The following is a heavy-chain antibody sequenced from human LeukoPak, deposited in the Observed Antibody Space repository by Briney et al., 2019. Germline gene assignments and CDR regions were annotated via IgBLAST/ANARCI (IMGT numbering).Heavy chain of an antibody. CDR1: GASISGTAYY. CDR3: AKSGGYGLIDY. CDR2: IYYSGST. Sequence: SETLSLTCTVSGASISGTAYYWGWVRQPPRKGLEWIGNIYYSGSTYYNASLQSRVTISIDTSKNQFSLRLSSVTAADTAMYFCAKSGGYGLIDYWGQGTLVTVSS. J-gene: IGHJ4*02. V-gene: IGHV4-39*01. D-gene: IGHD1-26*01.